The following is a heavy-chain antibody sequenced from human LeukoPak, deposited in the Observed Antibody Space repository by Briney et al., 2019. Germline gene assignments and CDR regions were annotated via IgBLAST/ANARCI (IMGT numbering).Heavy chain of an antibody. J-gene: IGHJ3*02. CDR3: ARLQDIVVVPADDAFDI. D-gene: IGHD2-2*01. Sequence: PSETLSLTCTVSGGSISSSSYYWGWIRQPPGKGLEWIGSIYYSGSTYYNPSLKSRVTISVDTSKNQFSLKLSSVTAADTAVYYCARLQDIVVVPADDAFDIWGQGTMVTVSS. V-gene: IGHV4-39*01. CDR2: IYYSGST. CDR1: GGSISSSSYY.